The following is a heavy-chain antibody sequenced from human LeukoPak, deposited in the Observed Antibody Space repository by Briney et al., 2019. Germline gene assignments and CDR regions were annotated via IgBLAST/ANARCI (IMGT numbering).Heavy chain of an antibody. J-gene: IGHJ4*02. Sequence: GESLKISCEGSGYSFSNYWIGWVRQMPGKGLEWMGIIYPGDYETRYSPSFQGLVTISVDKSISTAYLQWSSLKASDTAMYYCAIPRGYWGNACSFDHGGKGTLATVPS. D-gene: IGHD3-10*01. CDR3: AIPRGYWGNACSFDH. V-gene: IGHV5-51*01. CDR2: IYPGDYET. CDR1: GYSFSNYW.